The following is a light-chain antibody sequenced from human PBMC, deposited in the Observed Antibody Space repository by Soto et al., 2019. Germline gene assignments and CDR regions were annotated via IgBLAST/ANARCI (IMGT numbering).Light chain of an antibody. CDR1: QSVSSY. CDR3: QQYGNSPQT. Sequence: EILMTQSPATLSVSPGEIATLCCRASQSVSSYLAWYQQKPGQAPRLLIYAASSRATGIPDRFSGSGSGTDFTLTISRLEPEDFAVYYCQQYGNSPQTFGQGTKVDIK. V-gene: IGKV3-20*01. CDR2: AAS. J-gene: IGKJ1*01.